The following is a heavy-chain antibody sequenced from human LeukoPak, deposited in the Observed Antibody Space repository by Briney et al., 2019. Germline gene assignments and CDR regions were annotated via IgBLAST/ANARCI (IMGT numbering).Heavy chain of an antibody. Sequence: GASVKVSCKASGGTFSSYAISWVRQAPGQGLEWMGGIIPIFGTANYAQKFQGRVTITADESTSTAYMELSSLRSEDTAVYYCASSVVVVPAATPLWYFDLWGRGTLVTVSS. CDR2: IIPIFGTA. CDR1: GGTFSSYA. J-gene: IGHJ2*01. V-gene: IGHV1-69*13. CDR3: ASSVVVVPAATPLWYFDL. D-gene: IGHD2-2*01.